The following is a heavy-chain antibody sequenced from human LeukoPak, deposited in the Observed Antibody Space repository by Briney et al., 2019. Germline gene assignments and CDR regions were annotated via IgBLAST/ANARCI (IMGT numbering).Heavy chain of an antibody. CDR1: GFTVSQSY. J-gene: IGHJ5*02. CDR2: IYAGGNT. D-gene: IGHD5-18*01. V-gene: IGHV3-66*01. CDR3: AREVAYSYGSSSRFDP. Sequence: GGSLRLSCAASGFTVSQSYMSWVRQAPGKGLEWVSIIYAGGNTYYADSVKGRFTISSDNSKNTLYLQMNSLRAEDTAVYYCAREVAYSYGSSSRFDPWGQGTLVTVSS.